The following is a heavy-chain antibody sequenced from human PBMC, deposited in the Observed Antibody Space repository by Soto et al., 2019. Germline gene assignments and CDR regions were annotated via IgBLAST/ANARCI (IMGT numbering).Heavy chain of an antibody. CDR2: ISYDGSNK. V-gene: IGHV3-30*18. D-gene: IGHD5-12*01. CDR1: GFTFSSYG. J-gene: IGHJ4*02. Sequence: QVQLVESGGGVVQPGRSLRLSCAASGFTFSSYGMHWVRQAPGKGLEWVAVISYDGSNKYYADSVKGRFTISRDNXKXRLYLQMNSRRAEDTAVYYGANGGQLGMATTPPLDYWGQGTLVTVSS. CDR3: ANGGQLGMATTPPLDY.